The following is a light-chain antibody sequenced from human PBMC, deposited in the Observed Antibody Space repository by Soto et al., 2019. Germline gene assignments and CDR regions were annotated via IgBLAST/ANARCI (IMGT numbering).Light chain of an antibody. J-gene: IGLJ2*01. CDR3: QSSDGNKMV. Sequence: NFMLTQPHSVSESPGKTVTISCTGSSGSIASGYVQWYQQRPGSAPTTLIYEDNQRPAGVPERFSGSIDSSSNSASLTISGLRPEDEADYYCQSSDGNKMVFGGGTKRPS. V-gene: IGLV6-57*02. CDR1: SGSIASGY. CDR2: EDN.